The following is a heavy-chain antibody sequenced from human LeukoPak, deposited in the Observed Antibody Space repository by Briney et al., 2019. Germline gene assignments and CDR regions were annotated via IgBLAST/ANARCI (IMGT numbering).Heavy chain of an antibody. CDR1: GFTFFNYA. J-gene: IGHJ1*01. D-gene: IGHD3-16*01. CDR3: ARAMIRAAGEDFQH. V-gene: IGHV3-21*01. Sequence: GGSLRLSCAASGFTFFNYAMSWVRQSPGKGLEWVSSISSSSSYIYYADSVKGRFTISRDNAKNSLYLQMNSLRAEDTAVYYCARAMIRAAGEDFQHWGQGTLVTVSS. CDR2: ISSSSSYI.